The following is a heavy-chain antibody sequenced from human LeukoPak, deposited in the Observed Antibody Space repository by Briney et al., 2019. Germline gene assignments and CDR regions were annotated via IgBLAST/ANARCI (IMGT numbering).Heavy chain of an antibody. Sequence: SQTLSLTCAISGDSVSSNTAGWSWIRQSPSRGLEWLGRTYYRSKWYNDDAGSVKSRITINADTAKNQFSLQLNSVTPEDTALYYCARGGLVRGTINSLIGSDIWGQGIMVTVSS. D-gene: IGHD3-10*01. V-gene: IGHV6-1*01. CDR1: GDSVSSNTAG. CDR2: TYYRSKWYN. J-gene: IGHJ3*02. CDR3: ARGGLVRGTINSLIGSDI.